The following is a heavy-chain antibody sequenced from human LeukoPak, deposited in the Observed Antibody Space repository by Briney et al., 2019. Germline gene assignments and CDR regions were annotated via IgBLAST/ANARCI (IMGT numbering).Heavy chain of an antibody. V-gene: IGHV3-30*18. CDR2: ISYDGSHK. J-gene: IGHJ5*02. Sequence: PGGSLRLSCAASGITFRSYGMHWVRQAPGKGLEWVAVISYDGSHKYYADSVKGRFSISRDNSKNTLYLQMNSLRADDTAVYYCVKGARGDTVTSIVGLNWFDPWGQGTLVTVSS. CDR1: GITFRSYG. CDR3: VKGARGDTVTSIVGLNWFDP. D-gene: IGHD4-17*01.